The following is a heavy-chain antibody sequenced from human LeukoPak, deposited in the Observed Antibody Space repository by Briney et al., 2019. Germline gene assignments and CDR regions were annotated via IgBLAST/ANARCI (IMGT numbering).Heavy chain of an antibody. D-gene: IGHD2/OR15-2a*01. CDR2: IKQDGSEQ. Sequence: GGSLRLSCVASGFTFSNYGMHWVRQAPGKGPEWVANIKQDGSEQYYVDSVKGRFTISRDNAKNSLYLQMYSLRAEDTAIYYCARDKIEGPSNFDNWGQGTLVIVSS. V-gene: IGHV3-7*03. CDR3: ARDKIEGPSNFDN. J-gene: IGHJ4*02. CDR1: GFTFSNYG.